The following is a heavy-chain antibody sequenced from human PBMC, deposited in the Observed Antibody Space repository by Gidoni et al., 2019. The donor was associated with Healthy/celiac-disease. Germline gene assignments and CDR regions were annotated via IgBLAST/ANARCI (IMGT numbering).Heavy chain of an antibody. CDR1: GFTFDDYA. Sequence: EVQLVESGGGLVQPGRSLRLSCAASGFTFDDYAMHWVRQAPGQGLEWVSGISWNSGSIGYADSVKGRFTISRDNAKNTLYLQMNSLRAEDTALYYCAKGAGYCSSTSCLNYYMDVWGKGTTVTVSS. CDR2: ISWNSGSI. J-gene: IGHJ6*03. V-gene: IGHV3-9*01. D-gene: IGHD2-2*01. CDR3: AKGAGYCSSTSCLNYYMDV.